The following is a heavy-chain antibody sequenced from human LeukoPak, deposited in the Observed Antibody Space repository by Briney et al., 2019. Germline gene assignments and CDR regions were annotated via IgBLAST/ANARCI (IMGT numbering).Heavy chain of an antibody. CDR3: ATTAAARNLDY. Sequence: PGGSLRLSCTASGFTFSSYAMTWVRQAPGKGLEWVSIINAGGGSTYYADSVKGRFTISRDNSKNTLYLQMNSLRADDTALYYCATTAAARNLDYWGQGTLVTVSS. J-gene: IGHJ4*02. V-gene: IGHV3-23*01. CDR2: INAGGGST. CDR1: GFTFSSYA. D-gene: IGHD6-13*01.